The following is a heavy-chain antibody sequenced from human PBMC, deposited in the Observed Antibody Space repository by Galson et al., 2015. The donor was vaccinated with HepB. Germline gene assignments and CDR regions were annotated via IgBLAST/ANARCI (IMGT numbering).Heavy chain of an antibody. CDR1: GFTFRNYA. J-gene: IGHJ5*01. D-gene: IGHD5-18*01. CDR2: ISGNGDST. V-gene: IGHV3-23*01. Sequence: SLRLSCAASGFTFRNYAMSWVRQAPGRGLAWISGISGNGDSTFYADSVKGRFTVSRDNSNNMLYLQMNSLRAEDAGLYFCAKGYGLFDSWGQGILVTVSS. CDR3: AKGYGLFDS.